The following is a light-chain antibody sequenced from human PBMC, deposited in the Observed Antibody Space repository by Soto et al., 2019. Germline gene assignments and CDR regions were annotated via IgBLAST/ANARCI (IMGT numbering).Light chain of an antibody. V-gene: IGKV1-5*03. Sequence: DIQMTQSPSTLSASVGDRVTITCRATQSISTGLAWYQQKPGKAPNLLIYRTSSLESGVPSRFSGSGSGTEFTLTISGLQPDDFATYYCQQYDMYPWTVGQGTKVEIK. CDR2: RTS. CDR1: QSISTG. J-gene: IGKJ1*01. CDR3: QQYDMYPWT.